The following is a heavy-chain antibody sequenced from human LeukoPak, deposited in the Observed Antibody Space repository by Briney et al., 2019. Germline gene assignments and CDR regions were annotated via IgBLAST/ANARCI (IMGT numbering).Heavy chain of an antibody. CDR1: GGTFSSYA. V-gene: IGHV1-69*01. CDR2: IIPIFGTA. CDR3: ARGKPSQLLLYYYMDV. D-gene: IGHD2-2*01. Sequence: RASVKVSCKASGGTFSSYAISWVRQAPGQGLEWMGGIIPIFGTANYAQKFQGRVTITADESTSTAYMELSSLRSEDTAVYYCARGKPSQLLLYYYMDVWGKGTTVTVSS. J-gene: IGHJ6*03.